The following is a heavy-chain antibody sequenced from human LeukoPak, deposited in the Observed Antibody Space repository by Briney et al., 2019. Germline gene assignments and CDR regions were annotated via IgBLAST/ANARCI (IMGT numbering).Heavy chain of an antibody. V-gene: IGHV7-4-1*02. D-gene: IGHD5-12*01. CDR1: GYTFTSYA. Sequence: ASVKVSCKASGYTFTSYAMNWVRQAPGQGLEWMGWINTNTGNPTYAQGFTGRFVFSLDTSVSTAYLQISSLKAEDTAVYYCARPPEGGYDYGDYFDYWGQGTLVTVSS. J-gene: IGHJ4*02. CDR3: ARPPEGGYDYGDYFDY. CDR2: INTNTGNP.